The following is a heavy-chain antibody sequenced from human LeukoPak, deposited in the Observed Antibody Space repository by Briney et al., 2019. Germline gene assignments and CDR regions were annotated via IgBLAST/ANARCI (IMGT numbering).Heavy chain of an antibody. J-gene: IGHJ4*02. V-gene: IGHV4-31*03. D-gene: IGHD6-6*01. Sequence: PSETLSLTCTVSGGSISSGGYYWSWIRQHPGKGLEWIGYIYYSGSTYYNPSLRSRVTISVDTSKNQFSLKLSSVTAADTAVYYCATYSSSSFTFDYWGQGTLVTVSS. CDR1: GGSISSGGYY. CDR2: IYYSGST. CDR3: ATYSSSSFTFDY.